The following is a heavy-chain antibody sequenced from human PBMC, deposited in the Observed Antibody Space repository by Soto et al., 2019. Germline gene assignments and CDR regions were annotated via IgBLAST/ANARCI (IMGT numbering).Heavy chain of an antibody. CDR2: IYYIGST. CDR1: GGSIRNYY. CDR3: ARIVNHYDSSTYYGRYFDY. D-gene: IGHD3-22*01. J-gene: IGHJ4*02. V-gene: IGHV4-59*01. Sequence: PSETLSLTCTVSGGSIRNYYWTWIRQPPEKGLEWIGYIYYIGSTNYNPSLKSRVTISVDTSQNQFSLRLSSVTAADTAVYYCARIVNHYDSSTYYGRYFDYWGQGALVTVSS.